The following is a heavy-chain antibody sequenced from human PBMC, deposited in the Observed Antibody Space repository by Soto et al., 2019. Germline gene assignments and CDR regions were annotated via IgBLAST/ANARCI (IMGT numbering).Heavy chain of an antibody. CDR2: VSAYNGDT. V-gene: IGHV1-18*01. CDR3: ARDLLTTVTHRDFDY. J-gene: IGHJ4*02. CDR1: GYSFTTHG. Sequence: QVQMVQSASEVKEPGASVKVSCKTSGYSFTTHGISWVRQAPGQGLEWMGWVSAYNGDTNYAPGLHDGVTMTTDTSAITAYMELRSLTSDDTAVYYCARDLLTTVTHRDFDYWGQGTLVTVSS. D-gene: IGHD4-17*01.